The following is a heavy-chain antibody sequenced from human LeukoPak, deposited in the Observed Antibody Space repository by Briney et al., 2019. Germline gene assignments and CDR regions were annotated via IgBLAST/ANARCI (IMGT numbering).Heavy chain of an antibody. CDR3: ARALPMFRGLTSWDY. V-gene: IGHV1-2*02. Sequence: ASVKVSCKASGYTFTHYYIHWVRQAPGQGLEWTGWINPNSGGTNYAQKFQGRVTMTRGTSISTAYMELSSLRSDDTAVYYCARALPMFRGLTSWDYWGQGTLVIVSS. J-gene: IGHJ4*02. CDR1: GYTFTHYY. CDR2: INPNSGGT. D-gene: IGHD3-10*01.